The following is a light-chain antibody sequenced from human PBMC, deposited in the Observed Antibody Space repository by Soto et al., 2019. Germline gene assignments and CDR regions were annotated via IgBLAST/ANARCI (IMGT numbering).Light chain of an antibody. CDR1: SSNIGRNT. J-gene: IGLJ7*01. V-gene: IGLV1-44*01. CDR2: SNN. CDR3: AAWDDSLNGAV. Sequence: QYVLTQPPSASGTPGQRVTISCSGSSSNIGRNTVNWYQQVPGTAPKLLIHSNNQRPSGVPDRISGSKSGTSASLAISGLQSEDEADYYCAAWDDSLNGAVFGGGTQLTVL.